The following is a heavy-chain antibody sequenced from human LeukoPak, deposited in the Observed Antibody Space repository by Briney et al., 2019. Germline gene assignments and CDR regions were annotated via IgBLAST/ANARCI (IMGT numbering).Heavy chain of an antibody. CDR1: GFTFSRHW. D-gene: IGHD3-3*01. CDR3: TTEDGVVIPHFDY. J-gene: IGHJ4*02. CDR2: IKSKTDGGTT. Sequence: GGSLRLSCEVSGFTFSRHWMGWVRQAPGKGLEWVGRIKSKTDGGTTDYAAPVKGRFTISRDDSKNTLYLQMNSLKTEDTAVYYCTTEDGVVIPHFDYWGQGTLVTVSS. V-gene: IGHV3-15*01.